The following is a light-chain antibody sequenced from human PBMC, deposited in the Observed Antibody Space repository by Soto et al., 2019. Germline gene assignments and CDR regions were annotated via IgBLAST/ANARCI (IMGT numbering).Light chain of an antibody. CDR2: SNN. J-gene: IGLJ2*01. V-gene: IGLV1-47*02. CDR3: AAWDDSLSGHVV. Sequence: QTVVTQPPSASGTPEQSVTLSCSGSSSNIGSNYVYWYQQLPGTAPKLLIFSNNQRPSGVPDRFSGSKSGTSASLAISGLRSEDEADYYCAAWDDSLSGHVVFGGGTKVTVL. CDR1: SSNIGSNY.